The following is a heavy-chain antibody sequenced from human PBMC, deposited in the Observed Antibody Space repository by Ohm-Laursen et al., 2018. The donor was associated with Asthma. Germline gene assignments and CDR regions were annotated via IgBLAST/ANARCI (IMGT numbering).Heavy chain of an antibody. CDR3: ARDWGATTINDAFDV. Sequence: TLSLTCTVSGDSFASGGHYWSWIRQLPGKGLEWIGYIYYTGSTYYNPSLKSRVTISVDTSKKQFSLRLASVTAADTAVYYCARDWGATTINDAFDVWAKGQRSSSLQ. CDR2: IYYTGST. D-gene: IGHD1-26*01. V-gene: IGHV4-31*03. J-gene: IGHJ3*01. CDR1: GDSFASGGHY.